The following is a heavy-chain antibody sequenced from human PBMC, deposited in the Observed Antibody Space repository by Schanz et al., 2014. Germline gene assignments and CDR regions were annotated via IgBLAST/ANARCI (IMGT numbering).Heavy chain of an antibody. V-gene: IGHV3-23*01. CDR2: ISGSGGST. Sequence: EVQLLDSGGGLVQPGGSLRLSCAASGFTFSTYAMSWVRQAPGKGLEWVSAISGSGGSTYYADSVKGRFTISRDNSKNTLYLQMNTLRAEDTAVYYCASPSGYSDYGTYFDSWGQGTLVTVSS. CDR3: ASPSGYSDYGTYFDS. D-gene: IGHD5-12*01. J-gene: IGHJ4*02. CDR1: GFTFSTYA.